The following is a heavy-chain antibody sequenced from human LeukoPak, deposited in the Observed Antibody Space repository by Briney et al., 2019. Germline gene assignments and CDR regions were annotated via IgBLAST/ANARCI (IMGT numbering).Heavy chain of an antibody. CDR3: AKDRGTGTPLFDY. CDR1: GFTFDDYA. Sequence: GGSLILSCAASGFTFDDYAMHWVRQAPGKGLEWVSGISWNSGSIGYADSVKGRFTISRDNAKNSLYLQMNSLRAEDTALYYCAKDRGTGTPLFDYWGQGTLVTVSS. D-gene: IGHD1-1*01. CDR2: ISWNSGSI. V-gene: IGHV3-9*01. J-gene: IGHJ4*02.